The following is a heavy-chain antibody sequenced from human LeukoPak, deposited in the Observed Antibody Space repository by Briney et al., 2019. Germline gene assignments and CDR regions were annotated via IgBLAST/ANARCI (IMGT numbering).Heavy chain of an antibody. CDR3: ASDITMVRGVFFQH. V-gene: IGHV3-23*01. J-gene: IGHJ1*01. D-gene: IGHD3-10*01. Sequence: LGGSLRLSCASSGFPFSSYDMSWVRQAPGKGLEWVSAISGSGGSTYYADSVKGRFTISRDNSKNTLYLQMNSLRAEGTAVYYCASDITMVRGVFFQHWGQGTLVTASS. CDR2: ISGSGGST. CDR1: GFPFSSYD.